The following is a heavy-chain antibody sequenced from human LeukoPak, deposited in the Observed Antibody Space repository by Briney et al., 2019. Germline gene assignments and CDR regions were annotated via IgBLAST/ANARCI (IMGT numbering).Heavy chain of an antibody. Sequence: LAGGSQRLSCTASGFSFSAYAMSWVRQAPGKGLEWVSSISGSGGSTDYADSVKGRFTISRDNSKNTLYLQMNSLRAEDTAVYYCAKIPGFYVSGSYFDIWGQGTMVTVSS. CDR3: AKIPGFYVSGSYFDI. D-gene: IGHD3-10*01. CDR1: GFSFSAYA. CDR2: ISGSGGST. J-gene: IGHJ3*02. V-gene: IGHV3-23*01.